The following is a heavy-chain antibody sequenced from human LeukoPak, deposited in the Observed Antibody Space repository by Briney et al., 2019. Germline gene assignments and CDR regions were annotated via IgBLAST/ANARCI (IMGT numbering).Heavy chain of an antibody. J-gene: IGHJ4*02. D-gene: IGHD1-26*01. V-gene: IGHV3-23*01. CDR1: GFTFSSYA. CDR2: ISGSGDGT. CDR3: VKDLGRYRNNCFDY. Sequence: GGSLRLSCAASGFTFSSYAMSCVRQAPEKGLEWVSTISGSGDGTYYADSVKGRFTISRDDSKNTLYLQMNSLRAEDTAVYYCVKDLGRYRNNCFDYWGQGTLVTVSS.